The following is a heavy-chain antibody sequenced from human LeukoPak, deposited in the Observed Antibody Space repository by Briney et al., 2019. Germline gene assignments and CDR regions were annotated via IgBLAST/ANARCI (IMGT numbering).Heavy chain of an antibody. V-gene: IGHV4-39*07. CDR3: ARPGKYSSSLANYYYYYMDV. CDR1: GGSISSSSYY. D-gene: IGHD6-6*01. CDR2: IYYSGST. Sequence: PSETLSLTCTVSGGSISSSSYYWGWIRQPPGKGLEWIGGIYYSGSTYYNPSLKSRVTISVDTSKNQFSLTLTSVTAADTAVYYCARPGKYSSSLANYYYYYMDVWGKGTTVTVSS. J-gene: IGHJ6*03.